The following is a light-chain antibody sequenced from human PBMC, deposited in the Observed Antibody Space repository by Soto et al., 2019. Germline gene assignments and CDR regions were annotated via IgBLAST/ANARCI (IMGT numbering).Light chain of an antibody. CDR3: QQYNSWPPIT. Sequence: EIMLTQSPATLSLSPGERATLSCRASQSVSSYLAWYQQKAGQAPRLLIYGASTRATGIPDRFSGSGSGTEFTLTISSLQSEDFAVYYCQQYNSWPPITFGQGTRL. V-gene: IGKV3-15*01. CDR2: GAS. J-gene: IGKJ5*01. CDR1: QSVSSY.